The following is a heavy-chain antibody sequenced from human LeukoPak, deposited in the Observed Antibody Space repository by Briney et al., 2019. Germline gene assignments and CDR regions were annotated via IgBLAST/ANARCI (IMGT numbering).Heavy chain of an antibody. Sequence: ASVKVSCKGSGYTFTSYDINWVRQAPGQGLEWMGWMHPISGNTGYAQKFQGRVTMTRNTSISTAYMELSSLRSEDTAVYYCARVSFDSSGNKINFDYWGHGTLVTVSS. V-gene: IGHV1-8*01. CDR1: GYTFTSYD. J-gene: IGHJ4*01. CDR2: MHPISGNT. D-gene: IGHD2-15*01. CDR3: ARVSFDSSGNKINFDY.